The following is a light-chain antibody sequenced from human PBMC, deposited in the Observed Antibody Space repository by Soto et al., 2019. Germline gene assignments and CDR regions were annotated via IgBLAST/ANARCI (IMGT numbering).Light chain of an antibody. CDR3: TSYTSSFTVV. V-gene: IGLV2-14*03. CDR1: SNDVGGYNF. Sequence: QSALTQPASVSGSPGQSITISCTGTSNDVGGYNFVFWYQQHPTKAPKLIIYDVINRPSGVSNRFSGSKSGNMASLTISGLQAEDEAEYYCTSYTSSFTVVFGTGTKLTVL. J-gene: IGLJ1*01. CDR2: DVI.